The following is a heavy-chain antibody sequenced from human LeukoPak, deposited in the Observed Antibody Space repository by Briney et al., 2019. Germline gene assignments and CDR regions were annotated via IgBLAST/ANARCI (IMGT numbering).Heavy chain of an antibody. CDR3: AKDAQYSSS. D-gene: IGHD6-13*01. CDR1: GFSVSNNY. Sequence: PGGSLRLSCAASGFSVSNNYMSWVRQAPGKGLEWVSVMYSSSSTYYADSVKGRFTIFRDKSKNTLYLQMNSLRAEDTAVYYCAKDAQYSSSWGQGTLVTVSS. CDR2: MYSSSST. V-gene: IGHV3-53*01. J-gene: IGHJ4*02.